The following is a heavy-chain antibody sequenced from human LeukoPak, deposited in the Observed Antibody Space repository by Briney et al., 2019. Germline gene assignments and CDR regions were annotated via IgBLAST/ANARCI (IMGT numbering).Heavy chain of an antibody. D-gene: IGHD5-24*01. Sequence: ASVKVSCKASGYTFTTYGITWVRQAPGQGLEWMGWISAYNGNTNYAQKFQGRVAMTTDTSTSTAYMELRSLRFDDTAVYYCARAWFDGYKETGDSGQGTLVTVAS. CDR1: GYTFTTYG. V-gene: IGHV1-18*01. CDR2: ISAYNGNT. J-gene: IGHJ4*02. CDR3: ARAWFDGYKETGD.